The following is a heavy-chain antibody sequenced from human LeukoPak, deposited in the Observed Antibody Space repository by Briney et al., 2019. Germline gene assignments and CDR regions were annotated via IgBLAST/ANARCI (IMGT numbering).Heavy chain of an antibody. D-gene: IGHD3-10*01. CDR2: MNPNSGNT. J-gene: IGHJ3*02. Sequence: ASVKVSCKASGYTFTSYDINWVRQATGQGLEWMGWMNPNSGNTGYAQKFQGRVTMTRNTSISTAYMELSSLRSEDTAVYYRARSRRRMDQRGEDAFDIWGQGTMVTVSS. CDR1: GYTFTSYD. V-gene: IGHV1-8*01. CDR3: ARSRRRMDQRGEDAFDI.